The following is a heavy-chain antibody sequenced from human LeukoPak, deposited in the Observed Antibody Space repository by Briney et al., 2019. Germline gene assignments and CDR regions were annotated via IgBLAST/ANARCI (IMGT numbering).Heavy chain of an antibody. J-gene: IGHJ4*02. CDR1: GFTFDDYA. D-gene: IGHD1-26*01. V-gene: IGHV3-9*01. CDR2: ISWNSGSI. CDR3: AKDIGYSGSYSYFDY. Sequence: GGSLRLSCAASGFTFDDYAMPWVRQAPGKGLEWVSGISWNSGSIGYADSVKGRFTISRDNAKNSLYLQMNSLRAEDTALYYCAKDIGYSGSYSYFDYWGQGTLVTVSS.